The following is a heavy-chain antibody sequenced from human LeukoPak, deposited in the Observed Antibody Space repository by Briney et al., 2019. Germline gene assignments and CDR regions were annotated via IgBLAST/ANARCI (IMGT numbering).Heavy chain of an antibody. CDR2: INHSGST. J-gene: IGHJ4*02. CDR3: ARLDQSGYEPIFDY. Sequence: SETLSLTCAVYGGPFSGYYWSWIRQPPGKGLEWIGEINHSGSTNYNPSLKSRVTISVDKSKNQFSLKLSSVTAADTAVYYCARLDQSGYEPIFDYWGQGTLVTVPS. CDR1: GGPFSGYY. V-gene: IGHV4-34*01. D-gene: IGHD5-12*01.